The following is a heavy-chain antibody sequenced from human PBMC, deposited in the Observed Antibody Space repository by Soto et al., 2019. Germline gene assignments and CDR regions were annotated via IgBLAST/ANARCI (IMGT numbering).Heavy chain of an antibody. CDR3: ARDLVTPDAFDI. CDR2: ISAYNGNT. D-gene: IGHD4-4*01. Sequence: ASVKVSCKASGYTFTSYGISWGRQAPGQGLEWMGWISAYNGNTNYAQKLQGRVTMTTDTSTSTAYMELRSLRADDTAVYYCARDLVTPDAFDIWGQGTMVTVSS. CDR1: GYTFTSYG. J-gene: IGHJ3*02. V-gene: IGHV1-18*01.